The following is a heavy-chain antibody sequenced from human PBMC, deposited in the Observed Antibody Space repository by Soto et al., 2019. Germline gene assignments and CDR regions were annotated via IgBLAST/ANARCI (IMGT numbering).Heavy chain of an antibody. CDR1: GLTFSSYE. Sequence: LSLTCAASGLTFSSYEMNWVRQAPGKGLEWVSYIRSSGSTIYYADSVKGRFTISRDNAKNSLYLQMNSLRAEDTAVYYCARESILTGPNWFDPGGQGTLVTVSS. V-gene: IGHV3-48*03. J-gene: IGHJ5*02. CDR2: IRSSGSTI. CDR3: ARESILTGPNWFDP. D-gene: IGHD3-9*01.